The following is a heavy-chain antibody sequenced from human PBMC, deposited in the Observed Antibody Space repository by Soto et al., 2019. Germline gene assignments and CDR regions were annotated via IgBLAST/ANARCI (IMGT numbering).Heavy chain of an antibody. CDR1: GGTFSSYA. D-gene: IGHD6-13*01. CDR2: IIPIFGTA. Sequence: SVKVSCKASGGTFSSYAISWVRQAPGQGLEWMGGIIPIFGTANYAQKFQGRVTITADESTSTAYMELSSLRSEDTAVYYCARAHYGRAAAGTFDYWGQGTLVTVSS. J-gene: IGHJ4*02. V-gene: IGHV1-69*13. CDR3: ARAHYGRAAAGTFDY.